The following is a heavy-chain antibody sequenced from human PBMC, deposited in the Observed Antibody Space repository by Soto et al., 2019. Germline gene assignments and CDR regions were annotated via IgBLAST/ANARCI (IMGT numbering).Heavy chain of an antibody. D-gene: IGHD2-15*01. CDR1: GFTLRNYD. CDR2: MSGGSTNI. Sequence: PGGSLRLSCAVSGFTLRNYDMNWVRQAPGKGLEWVSKMSGGSTNIYYADSVRGRFTISRDNANNSLHLQMTGLGVEDTAIYYCANFPSCSSSTCLDYWGRGTLVTVSS. J-gene: IGHJ4*02. V-gene: IGHV3-48*03. CDR3: ANFPSCSSSTCLDY.